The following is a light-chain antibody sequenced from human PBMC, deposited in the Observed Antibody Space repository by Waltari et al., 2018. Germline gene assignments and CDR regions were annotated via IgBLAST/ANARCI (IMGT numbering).Light chain of an antibody. J-gene: IGKJ1*01. CDR3: QQYYTTPRT. CDR2: WAS. CDR1: QSVFHSSNNRNY. Sequence: DIVTTQSPYYPAAALGEWAPSNCKPSQSVFHSSNNRNYVAWDQQKPGQPPKLLIYWASTRESGVPDRFSGSESGTDFTLTISSLQAEDVAVYYCQQYYTTPRTFGQGTKVEIK. V-gene: IGKV4-1*01.